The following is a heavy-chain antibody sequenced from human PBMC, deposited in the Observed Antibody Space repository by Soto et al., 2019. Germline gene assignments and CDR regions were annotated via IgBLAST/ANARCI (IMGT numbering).Heavy chain of an antibody. V-gene: IGHV3-33*01. CDR1: GLTFTRSG. CDR2: IWYDGTRK. Sequence: QVQLVESGGGVVQSGTSLRHSCAASGLTFTRSGMHWVRQAPGKGLEWVAVIWYDGTRKYYGDSVKGRFTISRDNSEKSVYLAIDSLGAEDTGVYFGVCELSRSGDYKNDSFHNRGQREKGILSS. CDR3: VCELSRSGDYKNDSFHN. D-gene: IGHD3-16*01. J-gene: IGHJ3*02.